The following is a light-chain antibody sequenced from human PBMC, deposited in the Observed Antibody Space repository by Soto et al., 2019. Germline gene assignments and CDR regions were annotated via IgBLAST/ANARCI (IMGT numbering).Light chain of an antibody. CDR1: SSDVGGYNY. CDR2: DVS. V-gene: IGLV2-14*03. Sequence: QSALTQPASVSGSPGQSITISCTGTSSDVGGYNYDSWYQQHPGKAPKLMIYDVSNRPSGVSNRFSGSKSGNTASLTISGLQAEDEAYFYCSSYTSSSPYVFGTGTKLTVL. CDR3: SSYTSSSPYV. J-gene: IGLJ1*01.